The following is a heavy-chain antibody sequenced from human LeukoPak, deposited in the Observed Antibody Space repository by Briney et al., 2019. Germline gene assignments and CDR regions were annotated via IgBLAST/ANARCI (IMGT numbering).Heavy chain of an antibody. CDR1: GYTFTSCD. J-gene: IGHJ5*02. V-gene: IGHV1-8*01. CDR3: ARSIPGIAAAGTWSWFDP. CDR2: MNPNSGNT. Sequence: ASVKVSCKASGYTFTSCDINWVRPATGQGLEWMGWMNPNSGNTGYAQKFQGRVTMTRNTSISTAYMELSSLRSEDTAVYYCARSIPGIAAAGTWSWFDPWGQGTLVTVSS. D-gene: IGHD6-13*01.